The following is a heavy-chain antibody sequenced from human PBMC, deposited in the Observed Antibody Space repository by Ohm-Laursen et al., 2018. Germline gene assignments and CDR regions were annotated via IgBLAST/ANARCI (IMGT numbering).Heavy chain of an antibody. D-gene: IGHD3-3*01. CDR2: ISGSGGST. CDR3: AKDLERPPIFGVFTNIREFDH. J-gene: IGHJ4*02. V-gene: IGHV3-23*01. Sequence: SLRLSCTASGFTFSSYAMAWVRQAPGKGLEWVSSISGSGGSTYYADSVKGRFTISRDNSKNTLYMQMSSLRADDTAVYYCAKDLERPPIFGVFTNIREFDHWGQGTLVTVSS. CDR1: GFTFSSYA.